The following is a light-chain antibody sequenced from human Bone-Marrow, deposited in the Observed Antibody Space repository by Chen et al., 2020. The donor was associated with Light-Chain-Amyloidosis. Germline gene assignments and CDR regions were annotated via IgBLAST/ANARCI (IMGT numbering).Light chain of an antibody. Sequence: EIVMTQSPDSLAVSLVARATIICKSSRRVTSSTDNKNYLAWYQQKPGQPPRLLFSWASTRESGVPDRFSASGSGTDFTLTISSLQAEDVALYFCQQYYGAPFTFGQGTRLETK. J-gene: IGKJ5*01. CDR3: QQYYGAPFT. CDR1: RRVTSSTDNKNY. CDR2: WAS. V-gene: IGKV4-1*01.